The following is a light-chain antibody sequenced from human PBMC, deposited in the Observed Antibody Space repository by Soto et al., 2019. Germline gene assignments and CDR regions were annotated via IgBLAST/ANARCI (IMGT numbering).Light chain of an antibody. J-gene: IGKJ1*01. Sequence: DIQMTQSPSTLSASVGDRVTTTCRASQSIDNWLAWYQQKPGKAPKLLIYAASTLETGVPSRFSGSGSRTEFTLTIKSLQPDDFATYYCQQFSSYSTFGQGTKVDIK. V-gene: IGKV1-5*01. CDR3: QQFSSYST. CDR1: QSIDNW. CDR2: AAS.